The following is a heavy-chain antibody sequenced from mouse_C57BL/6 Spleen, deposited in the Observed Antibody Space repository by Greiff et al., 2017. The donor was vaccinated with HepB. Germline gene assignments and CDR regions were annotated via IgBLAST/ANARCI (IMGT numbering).Heavy chain of an antibody. D-gene: IGHD4-1*01. Sequence: VQLVESGAELARPGASVKLSCKASGYTFTSYGISWVKQRTGQGLEWIGEIYPRSGNTYYNEKFKGKATLTADKSSSTAYMELRSLTSEDSAVYFCARRELGRSYWYFDVWGTGTTVTVSS. CDR1: GYTFTSYG. CDR2: IYPRSGNT. J-gene: IGHJ1*03. CDR3: ARRELGRSYWYFDV. V-gene: IGHV1-81*01.